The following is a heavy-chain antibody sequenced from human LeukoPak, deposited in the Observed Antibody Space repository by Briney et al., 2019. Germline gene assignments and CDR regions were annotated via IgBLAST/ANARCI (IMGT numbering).Heavy chain of an antibody. CDR1: GFTLSRHS. CDR3: TRGGQYGDYAGPDDY. J-gene: IGHJ4*02. Sequence: GGSLRLSCAVSGFTLSRHSMNWVRQAPGKGLEWVSYISSSNRTRYYADSVKGRFTISRDNAKNSLYLQMNSLRAEDTAVYYCTRGGQYGDYAGPDDYWGQGTLVAVSS. V-gene: IGHV3-48*01. D-gene: IGHD4-17*01. CDR2: ISSSNRTR.